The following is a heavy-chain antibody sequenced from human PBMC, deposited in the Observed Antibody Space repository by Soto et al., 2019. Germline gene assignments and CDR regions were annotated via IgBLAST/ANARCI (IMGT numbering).Heavy chain of an antibody. CDR1: GFTFSDYY. D-gene: IGHD3-10*01. CDR2: ISSSVSTV. CDR3: ARGPRGGFPTFYYAMDV. J-gene: IGHJ6*02. V-gene: IGHV3-11*01. Sequence: QVQLVESGGGLVKPGGSLRLSCVASGFTFSDYYMSWIRQAPGKGLEWVSYISSSVSTVYYADSMKGRFTVSRDNAKDSVYLQMNTLRAEDTAVYYCARGPRGGFPTFYYAMDVWGQGTTVTVSS.